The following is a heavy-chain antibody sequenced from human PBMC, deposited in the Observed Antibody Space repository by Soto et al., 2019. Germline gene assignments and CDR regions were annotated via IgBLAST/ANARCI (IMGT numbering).Heavy chain of an antibody. J-gene: IGHJ4*02. CDR3: ARGLFLDY. Sequence: EVQLVESGGGLVQPGGSLRLSSATSGFTFSNYWMHWVRQAPGKGPVWVSRINEDESNTNYADSVKGRFTNSRDNAKNTLYLQMNSLRAEDTAVYYCARGLFLDYWGQGTRVTVSS. D-gene: IGHD3-3*01. V-gene: IGHV3-74*01. CDR2: INEDESNT. CDR1: GFTFSNYW.